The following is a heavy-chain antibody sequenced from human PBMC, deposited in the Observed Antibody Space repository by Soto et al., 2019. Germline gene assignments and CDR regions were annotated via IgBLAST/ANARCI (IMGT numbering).Heavy chain of an antibody. J-gene: IGHJ4*02. CDR1: GFTFSSYS. Sequence: EVQLVESGGGSVQPGGSLRLSCAASGFTFSSYSMNWVRQTPGKGLECVSYIGSSSSTIYYADSVKGRFTISRDNAKNSLYLQMNSLRAEDTAVYYCAREQHTNNGWFGAYDYWGQGTLVTVSS. CDR2: IGSSSSTI. D-gene: IGHD3-10*01. V-gene: IGHV3-48*01. CDR3: AREQHTNNGWFGAYDY.